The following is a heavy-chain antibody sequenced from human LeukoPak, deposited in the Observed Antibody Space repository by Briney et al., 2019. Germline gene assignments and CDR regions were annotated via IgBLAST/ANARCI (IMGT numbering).Heavy chain of an antibody. CDR2: ISWNSGSI. D-gene: IGHD1-1*01. Sequence: GGSLRLSCAASGFTFDDYAMHWVRQAPGKGLEWVSGISWNSGSIGYADSVKGRFTISRDNAKNSLYLQMNSLRAEDTALYYCAKDKSGMTPFDAFDIWGQGTMVTVSS. CDR1: GFTFDDYA. V-gene: IGHV3-9*01. J-gene: IGHJ3*02. CDR3: AKDKSGMTPFDAFDI.